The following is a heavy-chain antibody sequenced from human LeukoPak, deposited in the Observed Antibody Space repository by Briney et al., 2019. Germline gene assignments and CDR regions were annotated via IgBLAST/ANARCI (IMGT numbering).Heavy chain of an antibody. V-gene: IGHV1-2*02. J-gene: IGHJ6*03. CDR1: GYTFIGYY. CDR3: ARRRGAYYYMDV. Sequence: ASVKVSCKASGYTFIGYYMHWVRQAPGQGLEWMGWINPNSGGTNYAQKFQGRVTMTRDTSISTAYMELSRLRSDDTAVYYCARRRGAYYYMDVWGKGTTVTVSS. D-gene: IGHD3-16*01. CDR2: INPNSGGT.